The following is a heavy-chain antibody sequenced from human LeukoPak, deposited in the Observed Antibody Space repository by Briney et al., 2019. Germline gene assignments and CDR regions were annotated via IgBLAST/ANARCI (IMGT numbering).Heavy chain of an antibody. CDR3: ARRGGYSYGYRGYFDY. J-gene: IGHJ4*02. Sequence: PSETLSLTCAVYGGSFSGYYWSWIRQPPGKGLEWIGEINHSGSTNYNPSLKSRVTISVDTSKNQFSLKLSSVTAADTAVYYCARRGGYSYGYRGYFDYWGQGTLVTVSS. CDR2: INHSGST. V-gene: IGHV4-34*01. CDR1: GGSFSGYY. D-gene: IGHD5-18*01.